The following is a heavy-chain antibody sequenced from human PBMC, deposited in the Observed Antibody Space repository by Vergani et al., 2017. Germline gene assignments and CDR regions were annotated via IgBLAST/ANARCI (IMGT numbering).Heavy chain of an antibody. CDR3: AKDRDIVVVPAKDYMDV. CDR2: IKNKANSYAT. CDR1: GFTFSGSS. V-gene: IGHV3-73*01. Sequence: EVQLVESGGGLVQPGGSLKLSCAASGFTFSGSSIHWVRQASGKGLEWVGRIKNKANSYATAYAASVKGRSTISRDDSKNTAYLQVNSLKTEDTAVYYCAKDRDIVVVPAKDYMDVWGKGTTVTVSS. J-gene: IGHJ6*03. D-gene: IGHD2-2*01.